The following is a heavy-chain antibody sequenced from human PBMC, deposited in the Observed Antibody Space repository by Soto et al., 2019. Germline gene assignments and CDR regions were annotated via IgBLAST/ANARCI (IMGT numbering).Heavy chain of an antibody. Sequence: VQLVESGGGVVQPGRSLRLSCAAAGFTFSSYGMHWVRQAPGTGLEWVAVMSYDGSKYYADTVKGRFTISRDNSKNTLYLQINSLRPEDTAVYYCAKDFTPWFGDYFYYYYGMDVWGQGTTVNVSS. J-gene: IGHJ6*02. CDR1: GFTFSSYG. D-gene: IGHD4-17*01. CDR2: MSYDGSK. V-gene: IGHV3-30*18. CDR3: AKDFTPWFGDYFYYYYGMDV.